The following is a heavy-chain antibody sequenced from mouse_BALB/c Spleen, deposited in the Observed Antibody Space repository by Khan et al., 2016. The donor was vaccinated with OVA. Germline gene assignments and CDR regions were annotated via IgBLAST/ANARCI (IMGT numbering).Heavy chain of an antibody. D-gene: IGHD1-1*01. CDR2: IWAGGST. Sequence: QVQLKESGPGLVAPSQSLSITCTVSGFSLTNYGVHWVRQPPREGLEWLGVIWAGGSTNYNSALMSRLSISKDNSKSQVFLKMNSLQTNDTAMYYCARPYYGSAWFAYWSQGTLVTVSA. V-gene: IGHV2-9*02. CDR3: ARPYYGSAWFAY. J-gene: IGHJ3*01. CDR1: GFSLTNYG.